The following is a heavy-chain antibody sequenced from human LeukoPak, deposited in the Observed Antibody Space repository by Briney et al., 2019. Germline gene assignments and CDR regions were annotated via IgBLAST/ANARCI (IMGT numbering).Heavy chain of an antibody. J-gene: IGHJ4*02. V-gene: IGHV1-24*01. Sequence: ASVKVSCKVSGHSLIDLSIHWVRQAPGKGLEWMGGFDIEDAETIYAQEFEGRVIMTEDTATETAYMELSRLKSEDTAVYYCVAEVIEVTRGDYWGQGTLVTVSS. CDR3: VAEVIEVTRGDY. CDR1: GHSLIDLS. CDR2: FDIEDAET. D-gene: IGHD4-11*01.